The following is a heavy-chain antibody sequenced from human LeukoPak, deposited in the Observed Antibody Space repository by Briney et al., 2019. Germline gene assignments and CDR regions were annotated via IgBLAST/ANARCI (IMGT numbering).Heavy chain of an antibody. CDR3: ARGTSGDRYSGYAKDRHYLDS. CDR2: ISHSGT. V-gene: IGHV4-59*01. CDR1: GGSLSTDL. D-gene: IGHD5-12*01. J-gene: IGHJ4*02. Sequence: SETLSLTCTVSGGSLSTDLWSWIRQSPGRGLEWIGHISHSGTNHSPSLKSRVSISMDTSKNQFSLRVTSVTAADTALYYCARGTSGDRYSGYAKDRHYLDSWGQGILVSVSS.